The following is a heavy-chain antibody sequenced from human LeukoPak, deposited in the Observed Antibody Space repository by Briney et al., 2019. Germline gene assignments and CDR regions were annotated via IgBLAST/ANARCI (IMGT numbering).Heavy chain of an antibody. Sequence: KTGGSLRLSCAASGFTVSSNYMSWVRQAPGKGLEWVSVIYSGGSTYYADSVKGRFTISRDNSKNTLYLQMDSLRVGDTAVYYCAREGGGSYGVFWGQGSLVTVSS. V-gene: IGHV3-66*01. CDR1: GFTVSSNY. D-gene: IGHD1-26*01. J-gene: IGHJ4*02. CDR3: AREGGGSYGVF. CDR2: IYSGGST.